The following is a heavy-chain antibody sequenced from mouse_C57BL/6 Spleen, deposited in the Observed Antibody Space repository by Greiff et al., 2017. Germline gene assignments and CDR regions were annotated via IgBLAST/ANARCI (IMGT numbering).Heavy chain of an antibody. Sequence: QVQLQQPGAELVKPGASVKLSCKASGYTFTSYWMNWVKQRPGRGLEWIGRIDPNSGGTTYNEKLKSKATLTVDKPSSTAYMQLSSLTSEDSAVYYCARGDYDGYYGNYFDYWGQGTTLTVSS. V-gene: IGHV1-72*01. CDR3: ARGDYDGYYGNYFDY. D-gene: IGHD2-3*01. CDR2: IDPNSGGT. CDR1: GYTFTSYW. J-gene: IGHJ2*01.